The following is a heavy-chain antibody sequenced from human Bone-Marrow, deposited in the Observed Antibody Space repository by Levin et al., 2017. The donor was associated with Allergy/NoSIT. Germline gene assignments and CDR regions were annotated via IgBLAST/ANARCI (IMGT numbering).Heavy chain of an antibody. D-gene: IGHD6-13*01. V-gene: IGHV3-53*01. J-gene: IGHJ4*02. CDR3: ARDGAAAGTWSWG. CDR1: GFTVSNNY. CDR2: IYSGGRI. Sequence: GGSLRLSCAASGFTVSNNYMMWVRQAPGKGLEWVSLIYSGGRIYYADSVKGRFTISRDNSKNTLYLQMNSLRVEDTAVYYCARDGAAAGTWSWGWGQGTLVTVSS.